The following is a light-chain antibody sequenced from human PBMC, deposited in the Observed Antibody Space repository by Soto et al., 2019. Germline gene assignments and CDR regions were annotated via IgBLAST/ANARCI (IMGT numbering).Light chain of an antibody. CDR1: QSVSSSY. CDR3: QQYGSPLFT. CDR2: GAS. Sequence: EIVLTQSPGTLSLSPGERATLSCRASQSVSSSYLAWYHQKPGQAPRLLIYGASSRATGIPDRFSGSGSGTDLTLTISRLEPEDFAVYYCQQYGSPLFTFGPGTNVAIK. V-gene: IGKV3-20*01. J-gene: IGKJ3*01.